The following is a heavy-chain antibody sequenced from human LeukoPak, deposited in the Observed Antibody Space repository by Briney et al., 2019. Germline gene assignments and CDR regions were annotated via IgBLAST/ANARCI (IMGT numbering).Heavy chain of an antibody. V-gene: IGHV3-33*01. CDR2: IWFDKNQ. CDR1: GFILNDYG. D-gene: IGHD2-8*01. J-gene: IGHJ6*02. CDR3: ARDRHCVNGVCHSPPGMDV. Sequence: GGSLRLSCAASGFILNDYGMHWVRQAPGKGLEWVADIWFDKNQHFADSVKGRFAISRDNSKNTVYLQINSLRAEGTAVYYCARDRHCVNGVCHSPPGMDVWGQGTTVTVSS.